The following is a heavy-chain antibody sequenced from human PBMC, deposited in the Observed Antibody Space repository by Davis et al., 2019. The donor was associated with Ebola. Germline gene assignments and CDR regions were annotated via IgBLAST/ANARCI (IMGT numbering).Heavy chain of an antibody. CDR1: GFTFRDYG. CDR3: AKDIPSDIVLVPAAIVFDY. D-gene: IGHD2-2*02. Sequence: PGGSLRLSCAASGFTFRDYGMHWVRQAPGKGLDWVAFIWYDGSNKHYVDSVKGRFTVSRDNSKNTLYLQMNSLRAEDTAVYYCAKDIPSDIVLVPAAIVFDYWGQGTLVTVSS. J-gene: IGHJ4*02. CDR2: IWYDGSNK. V-gene: IGHV3-30*02.